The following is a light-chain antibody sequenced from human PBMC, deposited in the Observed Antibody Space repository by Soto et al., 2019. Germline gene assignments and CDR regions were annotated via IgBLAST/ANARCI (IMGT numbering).Light chain of an antibody. Sequence: QSALTQPASVSGSPGQSITISCTGTSSDVGSHNFVSWYQQRPVKAPKLMIFEVTTRPSGVSSRFSASKSGNTASLPISGVQAEDEADYYCCSDAGTTTWVFGGGTKLTVL. J-gene: IGLJ3*02. V-gene: IGLV2-23*02. CDR3: CSDAGTTTWV. CDR2: EVT. CDR1: SSDVGSHNF.